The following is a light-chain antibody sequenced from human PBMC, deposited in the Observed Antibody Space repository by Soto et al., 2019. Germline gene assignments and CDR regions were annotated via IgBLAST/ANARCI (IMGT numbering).Light chain of an antibody. CDR1: SSDVGGYNY. V-gene: IGLV2-14*01. CDR3: SSYTSSSTSNYV. CDR2: EVS. Sequence: QSALTQPASVSGSPGQSITISCTGTSSDVGGYNYVSWYQQHPGKAPKLMIYEVSNRPSGVSNRFSGSKSGNTASLTISGLQAEDEADYYCSSYTSSSTSNYVFGTGTKVIVL. J-gene: IGLJ1*01.